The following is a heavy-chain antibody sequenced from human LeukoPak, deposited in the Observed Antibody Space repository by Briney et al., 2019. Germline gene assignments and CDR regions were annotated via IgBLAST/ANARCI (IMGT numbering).Heavy chain of an antibody. CDR2: IYSGGST. D-gene: IGHD3-22*01. Sequence: GGSLRLSCAASGFTVSSNYMSWVRQAPGKGLEWVSVIYSGGSTYYAVSVKGRFTISRDNYKNTLYLQMNSLRTEDTAVYYCAKDMLPRYYYDSSGLFDYWGQETLVTVSS. J-gene: IGHJ4*02. CDR3: AKDMLPRYYYDSSGLFDY. CDR1: GFTVSSNY. V-gene: IGHV3-66*01.